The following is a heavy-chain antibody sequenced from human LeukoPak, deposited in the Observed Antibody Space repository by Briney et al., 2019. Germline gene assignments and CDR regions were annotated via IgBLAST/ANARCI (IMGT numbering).Heavy chain of an antibody. Sequence: GGSLRLSCAASGFTFSNFGMSWVRQAPGQGLEWVSSISGSGSTTYYADSVKGRFTISGDNSKNMLYLQMNSLRAEDAAVYYCAKEEGYIYGLLDYWGQGILVTVSS. CDR3: AKEEGYIYGLLDY. D-gene: IGHD5-18*01. J-gene: IGHJ4*02. CDR2: ISGSGSTT. V-gene: IGHV3-23*01. CDR1: GFTFSNFG.